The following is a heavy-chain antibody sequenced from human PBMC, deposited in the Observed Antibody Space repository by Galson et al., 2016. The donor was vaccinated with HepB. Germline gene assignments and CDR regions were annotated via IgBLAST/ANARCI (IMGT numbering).Heavy chain of an antibody. CDR2: INGPSTAT. J-gene: IGHJ4*02. D-gene: IGHD6-6*01. CDR3: AKVVPTWGHFFDS. CDR1: GFSFSTYD. V-gene: IGHV3-23*01. Sequence: LRLSCAASGFSFSTYDMNWVRQAPRKGLEWVATINGPSTATPYADSVKGRLTASRDNSRDTLYLQMTSLRAEDTAIYYCAKVVPTWGHFFDSWGQGSLVTVS.